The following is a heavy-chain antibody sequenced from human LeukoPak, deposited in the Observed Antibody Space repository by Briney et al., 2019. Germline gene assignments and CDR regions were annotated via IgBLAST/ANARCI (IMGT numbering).Heavy chain of an antibody. D-gene: IGHD5-24*01. CDR1: GFTSSNYW. J-gene: IGHJ2*01. Sequence: PGGSLRLSCAGSGFTSSNYWMSWVRQAPGKGLEWVAHIKQDGSEKYYVDSVKGRFTISRDNAKNSLSLQMNSLRAEDTAVFYCARVKVGETDGYNFGGFDLWGRGTLVTVSS. V-gene: IGHV3-7*01. CDR2: IKQDGSEK. CDR3: ARVKVGETDGYNFGGFDL.